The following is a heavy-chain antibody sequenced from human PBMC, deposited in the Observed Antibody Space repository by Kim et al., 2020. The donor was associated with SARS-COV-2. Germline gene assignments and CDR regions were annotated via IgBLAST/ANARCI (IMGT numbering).Heavy chain of an antibody. Sequence: GGSLRLSCAASGFSISYYSLHWVRQSPGKGLEWVSSIDISGRYKFYADSMRGRFTISRDNARNSLSLQMNSLKAEDTAVYYCARGFMEPAHSATSEDYWG. D-gene: IGHD1-26*01. CDR3: ARGFMEPAHSATSEDY. CDR2: IDISGRYK. V-gene: IGHV3-21*01. CDR1: GFSISYYS. J-gene: IGHJ4*01.